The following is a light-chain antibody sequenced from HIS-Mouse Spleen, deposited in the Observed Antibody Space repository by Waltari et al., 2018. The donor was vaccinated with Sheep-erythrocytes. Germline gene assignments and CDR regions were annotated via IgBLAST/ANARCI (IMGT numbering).Light chain of an antibody. J-gene: IGLJ2*01. CDR1: SSDVGWYNY. CDR3: CSYAGSYTLV. V-gene: IGLV2-11*02. CDR2: DVS. Sequence: QSALTQPRSVSGSPGQSVTISCTATSSDVGWYNYVSWYQQPPGKAPNLMIYDVSKRPSGVPDRFSGAKSGNTASLTISGLQAEDEADYYCCSYAGSYTLVFGGGTKLTVL.